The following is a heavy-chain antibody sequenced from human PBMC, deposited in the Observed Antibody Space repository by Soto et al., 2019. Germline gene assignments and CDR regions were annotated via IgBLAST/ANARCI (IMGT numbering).Heavy chain of an antibody. J-gene: IGHJ6*02. CDR3: ARGYYDSSGYYRGYGYYYGMDV. CDR2: IYYSGST. Sequence: SETLSLTCTVSGGSVSSGSYYWSWIRQPPGKGLEWIGYIYYSGSTNYNPSLKRRVTISVDTSKNQFSLKLSSVTAADTAVYYCARGYYDSSGYYRGYGYYYGMDVWGQGTTVTVSS. CDR1: GGSVSSGSYY. V-gene: IGHV4-61*01. D-gene: IGHD3-22*01.